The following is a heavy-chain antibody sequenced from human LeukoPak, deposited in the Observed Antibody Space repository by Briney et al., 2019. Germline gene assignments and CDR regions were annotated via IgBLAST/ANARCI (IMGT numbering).Heavy chain of an antibody. D-gene: IGHD2-2*01. CDR3: ARGARGSSYACDI. V-gene: IGHV4-4*07. CDR1: GGSVGSDY. J-gene: IGHJ3*02. Sequence: SESLSLTCTVSGGSVGSDYWTWIRQPAGQPMEWLGRISGTGTTNYNPSLKSRLTMSVDTSKNQFSLRLTSVTAADTAVYYCARGARGSSYACDIWGQGSRVIVSS. CDR2: ISGTGTT.